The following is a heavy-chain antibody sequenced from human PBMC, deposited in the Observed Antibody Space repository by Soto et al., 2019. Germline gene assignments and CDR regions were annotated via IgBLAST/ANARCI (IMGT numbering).Heavy chain of an antibody. D-gene: IGHD5-12*01. CDR3: ARDGYNGFDY. V-gene: IGHV3-11*06. J-gene: IGHJ4*02. CDR2: ISSSSSYT. CDR1: GFTFSDYY. Sequence: GGSLRLSCAASGFTFSDYYMSWIRQAPGKGLEWVSYISSSSSYTNNADSVKGRFTISRDNAKNSLYLQMNSLRAEDTAVYYCARDGYNGFDYWGQGTMVTVSS.